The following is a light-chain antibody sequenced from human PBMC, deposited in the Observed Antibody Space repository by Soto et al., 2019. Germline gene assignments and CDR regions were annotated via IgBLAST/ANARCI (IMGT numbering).Light chain of an antibody. Sequence: EIVLTQSPATLSLSPGERVTVSCRASQSVSSSLAWYQQKPCQAPRLLIYDASNRATGIPARFSGSGSWTDFTLTISSLEPEDFAVYYCQQRSNWLYTFGQGTKLEIK. V-gene: IGKV3-11*01. CDR2: DAS. J-gene: IGKJ2*01. CDR3: QQRSNWLYT. CDR1: QSVSSS.